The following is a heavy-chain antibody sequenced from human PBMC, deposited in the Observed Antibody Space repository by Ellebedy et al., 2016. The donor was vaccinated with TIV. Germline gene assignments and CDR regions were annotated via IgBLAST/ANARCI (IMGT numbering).Heavy chain of an antibody. J-gene: IGHJ5*02. CDR2: INTNTGNL. D-gene: IGHD1-26*01. CDR1: GYTFTSYA. V-gene: IGHV7-4-1*02. CDR3: ARSLRGSYYGDWFDP. Sequence: AASVKVSCKASGYTFTSYAMNWERQAPGQGLEWMGWINTNTGNLTYAQGFTGRFVFSLDTSVSTAYLQISSLKAEDTAVYYCARSLRGSYYGDWFDPWGQGTLVTVSS.